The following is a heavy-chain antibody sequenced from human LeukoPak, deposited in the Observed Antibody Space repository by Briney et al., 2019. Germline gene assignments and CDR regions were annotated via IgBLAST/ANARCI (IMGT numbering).Heavy chain of an antibody. CDR1: GYSLSSGYY. D-gene: IGHD3-10*01. CDR2: VDHSGGT. J-gene: IGHJ4*02. Sequence: SETLSLTCTVSGYSLSSGYYWGWIRQPPGKGLEWIGSVDHSGGTYYNPSLRSRVSISVDTSKNQFSLKLSSVTAADTAVYSCAGFTFFRGVITFDYWGQGTLVAVSS. V-gene: IGHV4-38-2*02. CDR3: AGFTFFRGVITFDY.